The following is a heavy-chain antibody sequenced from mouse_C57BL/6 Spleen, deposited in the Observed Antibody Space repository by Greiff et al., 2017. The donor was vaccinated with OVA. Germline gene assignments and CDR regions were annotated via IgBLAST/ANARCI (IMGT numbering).Heavy chain of an antibody. CDR2: LYPGSGST. CDR1: GYTFTSYW. V-gene: IGHV1-55*01. D-gene: IGHD1-1*01. J-gene: IGHJ2*01. Sequence: VQLQQPGAELVKPGASVKMSCKASGYTFTSYWITWVKQRPGQGLEWIGDLYPGSGSTNYNEKFKSKATLTADTSSSTAYMQLSSLTSEDSAVYYCARVAYYYGSSGYYLDYWGQGTTLTVSS. CDR3: ARVAYYYGSSGYYLDY.